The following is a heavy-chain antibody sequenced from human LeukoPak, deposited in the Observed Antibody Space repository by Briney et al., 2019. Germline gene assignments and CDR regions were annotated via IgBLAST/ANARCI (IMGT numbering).Heavy chain of an antibody. CDR3: ARRVYYDSKGGAFDI. CDR2: INPNSGGT. J-gene: IGHJ3*02. V-gene: IGHV1-2*06. Sequence: ASVKVSCKASGYTFTGYYMHWVRQAPGQGLGWMGRINPNSGGTNYAQKFQGRVTMTRDTSISTAYMELSRLRSEDTAVYYCARRVYYDSKGGAFDIWGQGTMVTVSS. CDR1: GYTFTGYY. D-gene: IGHD3-22*01.